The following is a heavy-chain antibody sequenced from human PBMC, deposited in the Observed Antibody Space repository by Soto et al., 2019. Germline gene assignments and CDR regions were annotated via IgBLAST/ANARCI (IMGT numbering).Heavy chain of an antibody. CDR2: IKFDGSEK. Sequence: LRLSCAASGFTFSDYWMSWVRQAPGKGPEWVANIKFDGSEKQYVDSVKGRFSISRDNSRNSLFLQMNSLRAGDTAVYYCVKDGGYCSSTTCYSPRNHYFDSWGQGTLVTVSS. V-gene: IGHV3-7*03. J-gene: IGHJ4*02. CDR1: GFTFSDYW. CDR3: VKDGGYCSSTTCYSPRNHYFDS. D-gene: IGHD2-2*01.